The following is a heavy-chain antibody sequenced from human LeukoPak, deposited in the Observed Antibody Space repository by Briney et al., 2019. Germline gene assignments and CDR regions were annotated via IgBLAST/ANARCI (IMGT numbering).Heavy chain of an antibody. CDR1: GYTFTIYY. J-gene: IGHJ4*02. CDR2: ISPSGGST. CDR3: ARVGYYFSAVY. V-gene: IGHV1-46*01. Sequence: ASVKVSCKASGYTFTIYYMHWVRQAPGQGLEWMGIISPSGGSTNYAQKFQGRVTMTRDTSTSTVYMELSSLRSEDTAVYYCARVGYYFSAVYWGQGTLVTVSS. D-gene: IGHD2-15*01.